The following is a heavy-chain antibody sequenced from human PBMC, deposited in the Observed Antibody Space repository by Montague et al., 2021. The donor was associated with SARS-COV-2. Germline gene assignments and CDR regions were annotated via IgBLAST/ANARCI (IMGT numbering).Heavy chain of an antibody. D-gene: IGHD3-10*01. Sequence: SATLSLTCSVSGGSVSSGSYYWSWIRQPPGKGLECIGYIYYSGSAYYNPYNPSLMSRATISIDTSKNQFSLNLNSVTAADTAVYYCAKGDMVRGIPYIDNWGQGNLVTVSS. V-gene: IGHV4-61*01. J-gene: IGHJ4*02. CDR2: IYYSGSA. CDR3: AKGDMVRGIPYIDN. CDR1: GGSVSSGSYY.